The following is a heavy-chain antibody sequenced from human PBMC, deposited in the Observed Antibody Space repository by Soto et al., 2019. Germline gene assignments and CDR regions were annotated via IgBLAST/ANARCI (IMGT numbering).Heavy chain of an antibody. CDR1: GGSFSGYY. D-gene: IGHD6-19*01. CDR3: ARGRLSGPAIAFDI. V-gene: IGHV4-34*01. CDR2: INHSGST. J-gene: IGHJ3*02. Sequence: SETLSLTCAVYGGSFSGYYWSWIRQPPGKGLEWIGEINHSGSTNYNPSLKSRVTISVDTSKNQFSLKLSSVTAADTAVYYCARGRLSGPAIAFDIWGQGTMVTVSS.